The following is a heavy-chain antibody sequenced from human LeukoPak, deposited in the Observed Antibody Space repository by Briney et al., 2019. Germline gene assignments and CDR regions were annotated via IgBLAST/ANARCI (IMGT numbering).Heavy chain of an antibody. CDR3: ARDQYDTWSRRGNFDS. CDR2: ISASGGST. D-gene: IGHD3-3*01. V-gene: IGHV3-23*01. CDR1: GVIFNNYA. J-gene: IGHJ4*02. Sequence: PGGSLRLSCAVSGVIFNNYAMSWVRQAPGRGLEWVSVISASGGSTYYADSVKGRFTISRDNSNNRLYLEMNSLRAEDTAVYYCARDQYDTWSRRGNFDSWGQGTLVIVSS.